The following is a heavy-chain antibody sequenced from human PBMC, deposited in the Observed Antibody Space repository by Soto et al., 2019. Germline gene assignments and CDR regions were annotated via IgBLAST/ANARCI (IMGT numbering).Heavy chain of an antibody. CDR2: IWYDGSNK. V-gene: IGHV3-33*01. CDR1: GFTFSSYG. CDR3: ARDLTTKVILKADYSNYGP. Sequence: QVQLVESGGGVVQPGRSLRLSCAASGFTFSSYGMHWVRQAPGKGLEWVAVIWYDGSNKYYADSVKGRFTISRDNSKNTLYLQMNSLRAEDTAVYYCARDLTTKVILKADYSNYGPWGQGTLVTVSS. D-gene: IGHD4-4*01. J-gene: IGHJ5*02.